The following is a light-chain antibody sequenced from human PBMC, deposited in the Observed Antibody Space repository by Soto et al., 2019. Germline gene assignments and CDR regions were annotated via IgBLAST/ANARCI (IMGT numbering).Light chain of an antibody. CDR3: QQYNSYWT. V-gene: IGKV1-5*01. J-gene: IGKJ1*01. Sequence: DIQMTQSPSTLSASVGDRVTITCRASQSISSWLAWYPQKPGKAPKLLIYVASGLESGDPSRLRGSGSGTEFTLTSSSLQPDDFASYYCQQYNSYWTVGQGTKVDSK. CDR1: QSISSW. CDR2: VAS.